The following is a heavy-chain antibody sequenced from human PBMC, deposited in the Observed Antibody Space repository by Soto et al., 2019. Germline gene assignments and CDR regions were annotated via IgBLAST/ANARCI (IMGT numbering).Heavy chain of an antibody. D-gene: IGHD2-15*01. J-gene: IGHJ5*02. Sequence: QVQLVQSGSEVKKPGASVKVSCKASGYPFSDNQIHWLRRAPGQGLEWMGRINPKSDDTNYAQKFQGRVTMTRDTSIDTAYLELSSLRSEDTAVYYCARVAVAARPRWYNWFDPWGQGTLVTVSS. CDR3: ARVAVAARPRWYNWFDP. CDR2: INPKSDDT. CDR1: GYPFSDNQ. V-gene: IGHV1-2*02.